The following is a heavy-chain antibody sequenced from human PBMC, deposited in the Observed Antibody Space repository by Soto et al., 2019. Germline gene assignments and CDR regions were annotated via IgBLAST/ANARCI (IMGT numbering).Heavy chain of an antibody. CDR2: ISAYNGNT. Sequence: GASVKVSCKASGYTFTTYGISWVRQAPGQGLEWMGWISAYNGNTNYAQKLQGRVAMATDTSTSTAYMELRSLRSDDTAVYYCARGPRYCSSTSCHREHYYFDYRGQGTLVTVSS. CDR1: GYTFTTYG. V-gene: IGHV1-18*01. CDR3: ARGPRYCSSTSCHREHYYFDY. D-gene: IGHD2-2*01. J-gene: IGHJ4*02.